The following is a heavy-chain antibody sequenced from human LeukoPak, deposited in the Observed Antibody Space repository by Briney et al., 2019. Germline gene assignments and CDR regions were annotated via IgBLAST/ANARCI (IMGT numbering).Heavy chain of an antibody. J-gene: IGHJ4*02. CDR1: GFTFRSSD. Sequence: GGSLRLSCAASGFTFRSSDLNGVGQATEKPLEWVSAIGRGGDTYYPDSVSGRFTISRDNAKRSMFLQMNSLRTEETAVYICVRWGVEAGMDYWGQGTLLTVSS. D-gene: IGHD6-19*01. CDR3: VRWGVEAGMDY. V-gene: IGHV3-13*01. CDR2: IGRGGDT.